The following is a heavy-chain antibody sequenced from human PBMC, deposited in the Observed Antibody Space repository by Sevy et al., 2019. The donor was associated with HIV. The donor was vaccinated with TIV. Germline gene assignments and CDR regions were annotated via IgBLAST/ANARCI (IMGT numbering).Heavy chain of an antibody. J-gene: IGHJ4*02. Sequence: ASVKVSCKASGYTFASEGISWVRQAPGQGLEWMGWIGAYNRTRNSAQKFQTRVTLTIDRSTSTAFMELRGLRSDDTAMYYCARVPTYYYGSATYFESWGQGTLVTVSS. CDR3: ARVPTYYYGSATYFES. CDR1: GYTFASEG. V-gene: IGHV1-18*01. CDR2: IGAYNRTR. D-gene: IGHD3-10*01.